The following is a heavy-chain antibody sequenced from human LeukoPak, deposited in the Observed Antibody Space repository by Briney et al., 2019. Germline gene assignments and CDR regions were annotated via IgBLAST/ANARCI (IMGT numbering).Heavy chain of an antibody. D-gene: IGHD6-19*01. J-gene: IGHJ6*03. CDR3: AKYYSSGWYYYYMDV. CDR2: ISGSGSST. CDR1: GFTFSSYA. V-gene: IGHV3-23*01. Sequence: GGSLRLSCAASGFTFSSYAMTWVRQAPGKGLEWVSAISGSGSSTYYADSVQGRFTISRDNSKNTLYLQMNSLRAEDTAVYYCAKYYSSGWYYYYMDVWGKGTTVTVSS.